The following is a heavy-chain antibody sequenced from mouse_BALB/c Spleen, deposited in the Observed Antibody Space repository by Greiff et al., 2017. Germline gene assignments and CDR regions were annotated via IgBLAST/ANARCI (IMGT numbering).Heavy chain of an antibody. V-gene: IGHV1S137*01. J-gene: IGHJ3*01. CDR3: ACSTY. CDR2: ISTYYGDA. CDR1: GYTFTDYA. Sequence: VKLMESGAELVRPGVSVKISCKGSGYTFTDYAMHWVKQSHAKSLEWIGVISTYYGDASYNQKFKGKATMTVDKSSSTAYMELARLTSEDSAIYYCACSTYWGQGTLVTVSA.